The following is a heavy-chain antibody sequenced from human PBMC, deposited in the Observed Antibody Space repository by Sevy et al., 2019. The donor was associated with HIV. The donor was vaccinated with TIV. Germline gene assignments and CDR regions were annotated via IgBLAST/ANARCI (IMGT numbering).Heavy chain of an antibody. J-gene: IGHJ5*02. Sequence: ASVKVSCKASGYTFTSYGISWVRQAPGQGLEWMGWISAYNGNTNYAQMLQGRVTMTTDTSTSTAYMELRSLRSDDTAVYYCARDLMYYYDSSGYWGAYNWFDPWGQGTLVTVSS. CDR1: GYTFTSYG. CDR2: ISAYNGNT. D-gene: IGHD3-22*01. V-gene: IGHV1-18*01. CDR3: ARDLMYYYDSSGYWGAYNWFDP.